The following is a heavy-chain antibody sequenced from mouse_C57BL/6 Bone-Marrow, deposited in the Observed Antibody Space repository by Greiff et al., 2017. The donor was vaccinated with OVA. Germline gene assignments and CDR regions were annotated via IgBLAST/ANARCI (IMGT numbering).Heavy chain of an antibody. CDR2: IDPANGNT. V-gene: IGHV14-3*01. CDR3: ARAYGSSYGFAY. J-gene: IGHJ3*01. CDR1: GFNIKNTY. Sequence: EVQLVESVAELVRPGASVKLSCTASGFNIKNTYMHWVKQRPEQGLEWIGRIDPANGNTKYAPKFQGKATITADTSSNTAYLQLSSLTSEDTAIYYGARAYGSSYGFAYWGQGTLVTVSA. D-gene: IGHD1-1*01.